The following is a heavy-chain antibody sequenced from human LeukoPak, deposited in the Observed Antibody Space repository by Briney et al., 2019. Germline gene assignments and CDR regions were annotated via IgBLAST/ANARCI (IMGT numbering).Heavy chain of an antibody. V-gene: IGHV4-34*01. CDR1: GGSFSGYY. CDR3: ARALAVAGTKYFDL. J-gene: IGHJ2*01. D-gene: IGHD6-19*01. CDR2: INHSGST. Sequence: SETLSLSCAVYGGSFSGYYWSWIRQPPGKGLEWIGEINHSGSTNYNPSLKSRVTISVDTSKNQFSLKLSSVTAADTAVYYCARALAVAGTKYFDLWGRGTLVTVSS.